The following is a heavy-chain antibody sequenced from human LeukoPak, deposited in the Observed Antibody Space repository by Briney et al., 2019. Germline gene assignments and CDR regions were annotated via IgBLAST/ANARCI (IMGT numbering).Heavy chain of an antibody. CDR2: MNKDGSQK. D-gene: IGHD1/OR15-1a*01. CDR1: GFILSNHW. V-gene: IGHV3-7*03. Sequence: GSSLRLSCAAPGFILSNHWMTWVRQAPGKGPEWVANMNKDGSQKYYVDSVKGRFTISRDTAKNSLYLQMNNLRVEDTALYYCARNNDMDVWGQGTTVIVSS. J-gene: IGHJ6*02. CDR3: ARNNDMDV.